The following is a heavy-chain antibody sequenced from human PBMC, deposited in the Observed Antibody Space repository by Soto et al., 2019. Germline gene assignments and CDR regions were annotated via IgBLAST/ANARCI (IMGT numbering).Heavy chain of an antibody. CDR2: IKQDGSEK. Sequence: PGGSLRLSXAASGFTFSSYWMSWVRQAPGKGLEWVANIKQDGSEKYYVDSVKGRFTISRDNAKNSLYLQMNSLRAEDTAVYYCAREYRSRDYYYGMDVWGQGTTVTVSS. V-gene: IGHV3-7*03. CDR3: AREYRSRDYYYGMDV. J-gene: IGHJ6*02. CDR1: GFTFSSYW. D-gene: IGHD1-1*01.